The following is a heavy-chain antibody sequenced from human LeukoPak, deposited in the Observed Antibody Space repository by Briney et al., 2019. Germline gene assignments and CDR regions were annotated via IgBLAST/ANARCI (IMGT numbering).Heavy chain of an antibody. CDR2: ISSSGSTI. V-gene: IGHV3-48*03. CDR3: ARDDSYGLDY. Sequence: GGSLRLSCAASGFIFSSYEMNWVRQAPGKGLEWVSYISSSGSTIYYADSVKGRFTISGDNAKNSLYLQMNSLRAEDTAVYYCARDDSYGLDYWGQGTLVTVSS. J-gene: IGHJ4*02. D-gene: IGHD5-18*01. CDR1: GFIFSSYE.